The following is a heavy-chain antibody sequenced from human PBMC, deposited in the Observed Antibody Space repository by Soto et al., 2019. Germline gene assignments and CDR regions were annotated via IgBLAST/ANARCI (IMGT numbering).Heavy chain of an antibody. Sequence: EVQLVESGGGLVKPGGSLRLSCAASGFTFSSYSMNWVRQAPGKGLEWGASISSSSSYIYYADSVKGRFTISRDNAKNSLYLQMNSLRAEDTAVYYCARDQLDIEGRDKHYYYYYGMDVWGQGTTVTVSS. J-gene: IGHJ6*02. D-gene: IGHD5-12*01. CDR3: ARDQLDIEGRDKHYYYYYGMDV. CDR1: GFTFSSYS. V-gene: IGHV3-21*03. CDR2: ISSSSSYI.